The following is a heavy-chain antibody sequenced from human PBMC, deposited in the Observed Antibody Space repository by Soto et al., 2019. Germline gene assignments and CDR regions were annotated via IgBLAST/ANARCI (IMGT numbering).Heavy chain of an antibody. CDR1: GFTFNNVA. V-gene: IGHV1-3*01. CDR3: ARGIWVATSASYYFDN. D-gene: IGHD5-12*01. Sequence: GASVKVSCKASGFTFNNVAIQWMRQALGQGPQWMGWINAGNGNTRYSQKFQDRFTITRDTSASTAYVELRSLTSEDTAVYFCARGIWVATSASYYFDNWGQGTQVTVSS. CDR2: INAGNGNT. J-gene: IGHJ4*02.